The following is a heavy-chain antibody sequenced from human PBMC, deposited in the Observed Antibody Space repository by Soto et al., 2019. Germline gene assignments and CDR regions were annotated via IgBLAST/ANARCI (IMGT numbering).Heavy chain of an antibody. CDR1: GFTMHSYT. D-gene: IGHD3-10*01. CDR3: ASHIPRCFGFVGGFDT. J-gene: IGHJ5*02. CDR2: ISGSGGST. Sequence: GCLTLSSSASGFTMHSYTRVCVRQAPGKGLEWVSAISGSGGSTYYADSVKGRFTISRDNSNNTLYLQMHSLRAEHTAVYYCASHIPRCFGFVGGFDTWGQGTLVTVSS. V-gene: IGHV3-23*01.